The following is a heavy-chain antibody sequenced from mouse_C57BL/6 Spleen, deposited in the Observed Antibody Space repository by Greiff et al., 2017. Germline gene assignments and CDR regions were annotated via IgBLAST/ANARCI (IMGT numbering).Heavy chain of an antibody. V-gene: IGHV1-64*01. J-gene: IGHJ3*01. CDR2: IHPNSGST. CDR1: GYTFTSYW. D-gene: IGHD1-1*01. CDR3: TREGYYGSKSSFAY. Sequence: QVQLQQPGAELVKPGASVKLSCKASGYTFTSYWMHWVKQRPGQGLEWIGMIHPNSGSTNYNEKFKSKATLTVDKSSSTAYMQLSSLTSEDSAVYYCTREGYYGSKSSFAYWGQGTLVTVSA.